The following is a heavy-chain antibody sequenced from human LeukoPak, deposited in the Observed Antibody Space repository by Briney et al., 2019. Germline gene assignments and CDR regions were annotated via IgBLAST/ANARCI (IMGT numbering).Heavy chain of an antibody. CDR3: ARVLTYFDL. Sequence: GGSLRLSCAGSGFTFSAHWMHWVRQGPGKGLVWVARITHEGGDANYADSVKGRFTISRDNANKVLYLEMNSLTADGTGVYYCARVLTYFDLWGQGTLVTVSS. J-gene: IGHJ5*01. CDR2: ITHEGGDA. V-gene: IGHV3-74*01. CDR1: GFTFSAHW.